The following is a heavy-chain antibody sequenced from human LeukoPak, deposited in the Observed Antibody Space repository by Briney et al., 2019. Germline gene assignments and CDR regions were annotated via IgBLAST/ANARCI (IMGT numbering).Heavy chain of an antibody. CDR2: ISAYNGNT. D-gene: IGHD3-16*02. CDR3: ARSPTGFGGVIVLYYFDY. V-gene: IGHV1-18*01. CDR1: GYTFTSHG. Sequence: ASVKVSCKASGYTFTSHGISWVRQAPGQGLEWMGWISAYNGNTNYAQKLQGRVTMTTDTSTSTAYMELRSLRSDDTAVYYCARSPTGFGGVIVLYYFDYWGQGTLVTVSS. J-gene: IGHJ4*02.